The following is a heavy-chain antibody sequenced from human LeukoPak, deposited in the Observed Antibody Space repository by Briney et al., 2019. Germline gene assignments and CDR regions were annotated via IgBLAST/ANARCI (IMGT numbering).Heavy chain of an antibody. V-gene: IGHV4-34*01. J-gene: IGHJ4*02. D-gene: IGHD3-22*01. CDR1: GGSISGYY. Sequence: PSETLSLTCGVYGGSISGYYWSWIRQPPGKGLEWIGEINHSGTTNYSPSLKSRVTISVDMSKNQLSLRLSSVTAADTAVYYCASNPTYQYDSSGYHYSDYWGQGTLVTVSS. CDR2: INHSGTT. CDR3: ASNPTYQYDSSGYHYSDY.